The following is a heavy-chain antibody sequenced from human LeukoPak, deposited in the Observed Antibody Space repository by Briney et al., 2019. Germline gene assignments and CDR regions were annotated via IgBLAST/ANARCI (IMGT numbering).Heavy chain of an antibody. D-gene: IGHD4-11*01. J-gene: IGHJ4*02. V-gene: IGHV3-33*01. Sequence: PGGSLRLSCAAAGFTFNHYGMHWVRQAPGKGLQWVAVIWSDGTNQYYGDSVKGRFTISRADSGNTVYLQMNSLRPEDTGVYYCARDAQRGFDYSNSLEYWGQGTPVTVST. CDR1: GFTFNHYG. CDR2: IWSDGTNQ. CDR3: ARDAQRGFDYSNSLEY.